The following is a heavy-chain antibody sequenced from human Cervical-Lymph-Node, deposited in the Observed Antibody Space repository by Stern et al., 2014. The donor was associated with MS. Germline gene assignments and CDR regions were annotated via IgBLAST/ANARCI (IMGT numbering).Heavy chain of an antibody. V-gene: IGHV1-18*01. Sequence: QLVESGAEVKKPGASVKVSCKASGYTFTSYGISWVRQAPGQGLEWLGWISAYNGNTTYAQKLQGRVTMTTDTSTSTAYMELRSLRSDDTAVYYCARVEGHIVATPFDYWGQGTLVTVSS. CDR1: GYTFTSYG. CDR3: ARVEGHIVATPFDY. J-gene: IGHJ4*02. CDR2: ISAYNGNT. D-gene: IGHD5-12*01.